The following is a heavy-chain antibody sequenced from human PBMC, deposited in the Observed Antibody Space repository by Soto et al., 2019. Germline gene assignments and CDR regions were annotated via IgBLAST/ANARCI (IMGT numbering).Heavy chain of an antibody. Sequence: GGSLRLSCAASGFTFSDHYMDWVRQAPGKGLEWVGRTRNKANSYTTEYAASVKGRFTISRDDSKNSLYLQMNSLKTEDTAVYYCAREKAARIYGMDVWVQGTTVNGFS. CDR3: AREKAARIYGMDV. CDR1: GFTFSDHY. J-gene: IGHJ6*02. V-gene: IGHV3-72*01. D-gene: IGHD6-6*01. CDR2: TRNKANSYTT.